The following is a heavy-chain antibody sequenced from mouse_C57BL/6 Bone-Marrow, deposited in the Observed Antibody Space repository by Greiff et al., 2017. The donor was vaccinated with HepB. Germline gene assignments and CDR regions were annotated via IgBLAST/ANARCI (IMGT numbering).Heavy chain of an antibody. Sequence: VKLKQPGAELVKPGASVKLSCKASGYTFTSYWMHWVKQRPGQGLEWIGMIHPNSGSTNYNEKFKSKATLTVDKSYSTAYMQLSSLTSEDSAVYYCARRGLYYYGSSYVGYWYFDVWGTGTTVTVSS. CDR2: IHPNSGST. CDR1: GYTFTSYW. D-gene: IGHD1-1*01. V-gene: IGHV1-64*01. J-gene: IGHJ1*03. CDR3: ARRGLYYYGSSYVGYWYFDV.